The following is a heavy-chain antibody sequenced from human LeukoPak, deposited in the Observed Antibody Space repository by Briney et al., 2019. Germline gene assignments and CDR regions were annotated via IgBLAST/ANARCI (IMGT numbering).Heavy chain of an antibody. J-gene: IGHJ4*02. CDR2: FYYSGTT. CDR3: ARAVAGTFGY. CDR1: RDSISSSRYY. V-gene: IGHV4-39*07. Sequence: SETLSLTCTVSRDSISSSRYYWAWIRQPPGKGLEWIGSFYYSGTTYYNPSLKSRVTMSVDTSKNQFSLKLSSVTAADTAVYYCARAVAGTFGYWGQGTLVTVSS. D-gene: IGHD6-19*01.